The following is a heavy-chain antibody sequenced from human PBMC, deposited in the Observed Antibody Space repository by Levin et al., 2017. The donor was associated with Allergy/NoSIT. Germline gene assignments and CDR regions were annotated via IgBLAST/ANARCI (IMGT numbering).Heavy chain of an antibody. J-gene: IGHJ4*02. V-gene: IGHV3-11*05. D-gene: IGHD6-13*01. Sequence: GESLKISCAASGFTFSDYYMSWIRQAPGKGLEWVSYISSSSSYTNYADSVKGRFTISRDNAKNSLYLQMNSLRAEDTAGYYCARGWRYSSSWYGIDYWGQGTLVTVSS. CDR1: GFTFSDYY. CDR3: ARGWRYSSSWYGIDY. CDR2: ISSSSSYT.